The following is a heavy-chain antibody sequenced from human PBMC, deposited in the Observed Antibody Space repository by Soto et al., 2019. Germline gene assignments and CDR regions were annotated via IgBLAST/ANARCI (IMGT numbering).Heavy chain of an antibody. Sequence: SETLSLTCAVYGGSFSGYYWSWIRQPPGKGLEWIGEINHSGSTNYNPSLKSRVTISVDTSKNQFSLKLSSVTAADTAVYYCARGEISGWYFDYWGQGTLVTVSS. CDR1: GGSFSGYY. V-gene: IGHV4-34*01. D-gene: IGHD6-19*01. CDR2: INHSGST. J-gene: IGHJ4*02. CDR3: ARGEISGWYFDY.